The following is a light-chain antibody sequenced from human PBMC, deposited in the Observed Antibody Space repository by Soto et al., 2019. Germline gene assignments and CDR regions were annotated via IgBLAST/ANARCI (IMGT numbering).Light chain of an antibody. CDR3: QQYAGSPPTT. CDR1: QSVSNNY. Sequence: EIVLTQSPGTLSLSPGERATLSCRASQSVSNNYLAWYQQKPGQAPRLLIDTASSRATGIPDRFSGSGSGTDFTLTISRLEPEDFAVYYCQQYAGSPPTTFGQGTKVEIK. V-gene: IGKV3-20*01. CDR2: TAS. J-gene: IGKJ1*01.